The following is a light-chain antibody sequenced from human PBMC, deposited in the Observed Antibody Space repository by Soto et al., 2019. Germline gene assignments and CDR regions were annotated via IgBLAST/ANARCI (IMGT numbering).Light chain of an antibody. J-gene: IGLJ2*01. CDR2: NVN. Sequence: QSALTQPASVSGSPGQSITISCTGTSSDIGASDYVSWYQQHPDKAPKLIIYNVNYRTSGISCHFSGSKSGNTASLTIYGLPAEDEGDYFCSSYGLFGGGTKLTVL. CDR3: SSYGL. V-gene: IGLV2-14*03. CDR1: SSDIGASDY.